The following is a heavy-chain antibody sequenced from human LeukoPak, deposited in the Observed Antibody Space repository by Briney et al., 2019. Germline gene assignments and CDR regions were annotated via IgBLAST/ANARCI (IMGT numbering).Heavy chain of an antibody. CDR1: GYTFTGYY. J-gene: IGHJ4*02. Sequence: EASVKVSCEHSGYTFTGYYMHWVRQAPGQGLEWMGWINPNSGDTNFAQKFQGRVTMTRDTSISTAYMELSRLTSDDAAMYFCARDYYYGSGTYYNVPTFDYWGQGTLVTVSS. CDR3: ARDYYYGSGTYYNVPTFDY. V-gene: IGHV1-2*02. CDR2: INPNSGDT. D-gene: IGHD3-10*01.